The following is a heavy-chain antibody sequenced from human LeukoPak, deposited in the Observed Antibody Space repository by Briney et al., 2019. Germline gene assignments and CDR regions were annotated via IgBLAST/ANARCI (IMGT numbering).Heavy chain of an antibody. CDR3: ARERIDYDSSGYLNWFDP. Sequence: GGSLRLSCAASGFTFSDYYMSWIRQAPGKGLEWVSYISSSGSTIYYADSVKGRFTISRDNAKNSLYLQMNSLRAEDTAVYYCARERIDYDSSGYLNWFDPWGQGTLVTVSS. CDR2: ISSSGSTI. CDR1: GFTFSDYY. J-gene: IGHJ5*02. V-gene: IGHV3-11*01. D-gene: IGHD3-22*01.